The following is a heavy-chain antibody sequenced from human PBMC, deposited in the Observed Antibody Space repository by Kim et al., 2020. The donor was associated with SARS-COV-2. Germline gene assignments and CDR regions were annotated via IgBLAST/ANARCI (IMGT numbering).Heavy chain of an antibody. Sequence: ASVKVSCKASGYTFTSYYMHWVRQAPGQGLEWMGIINPSGGSTSYAQKFQGRVTMTRDTSTSTVYMELSSLRSEDTAVYYCARDLPTPTSLSPYYDFWSGEQGRVAGMDVWGQGPTVTGSS. J-gene: IGHJ6*02. V-gene: IGHV1-46*01. CDR2: INPSGGST. D-gene: IGHD3-3*01. CDR1: GYTFTSYY. CDR3: ARDLPTPTSLSPYYDFWSGEQGRVAGMDV.